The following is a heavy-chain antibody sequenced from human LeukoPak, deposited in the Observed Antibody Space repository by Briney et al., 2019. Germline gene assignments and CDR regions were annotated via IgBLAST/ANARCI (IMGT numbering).Heavy chain of an antibody. CDR2: ISYDGSNK. CDR3: ARAPLSSGSYFFDY. Sequence: GGSLRLSCAASGFTFSSYAMHWVRQAPGKGLEWVAVISYDGSNKYYADSVKGRFTISRDNSKNTLYLQMNSLRAEDTAVYYCARAPLSSGSYFFDYWGQGTLVTVSS. CDR1: GFTFSSYA. V-gene: IGHV3-30-3*01. J-gene: IGHJ4*02. D-gene: IGHD3-10*01.